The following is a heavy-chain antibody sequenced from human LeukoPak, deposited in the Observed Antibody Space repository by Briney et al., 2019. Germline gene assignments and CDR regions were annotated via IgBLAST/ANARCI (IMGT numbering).Heavy chain of an antibody. CDR2: IIPIFGTA. J-gene: IGHJ1*01. V-gene: IGHV1-69*05. Sequence: SVKVSCKASVCTLSSYSISWLRQAPGQGLEWKGRIIPIFGTANYEQKFQGRVTITTDESTSTAYMELSSLRSEDTPVYYCAREQKPQYSSSWYSYFQHCGQGTLVTVSS. CDR3: AREQKPQYSSSWYSYFQH. D-gene: IGHD6-13*01. CDR1: VCTLSSYS.